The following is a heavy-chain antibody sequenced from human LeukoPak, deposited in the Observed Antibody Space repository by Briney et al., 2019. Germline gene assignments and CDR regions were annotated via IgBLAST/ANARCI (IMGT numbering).Heavy chain of an antibody. CDR1: GYTFTSYT. D-gene: IGHD6-13*01. CDR3: ARVRWDSSSWDALDI. Sequence: ASVKVSCKASGYTFTSYTMNWVRQAPGQGLEWMGWVNTNTGNPTYAQGFTGRFVFSLDTSVSTAYLQISSLKAEDTAVYYCARVRWDSSSWDALDIWGQGTMVTVSS. V-gene: IGHV7-4-1*02. J-gene: IGHJ3*02. CDR2: VNTNTGNP.